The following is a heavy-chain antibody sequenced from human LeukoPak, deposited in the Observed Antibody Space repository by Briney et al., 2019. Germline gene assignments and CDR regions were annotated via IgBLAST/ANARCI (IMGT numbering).Heavy chain of an antibody. CDR2: INHSGST. CDR1: GFTFSSYA. V-gene: IGHV4-34*01. CDR3: ARGANDYAWGSYRRTPYYFDY. Sequence: GSLRLSCAASGFTFSSYAMTWIRQSPGKGLEWIGEINHSGSTSYNPSLKSRVTISVDTSKNQFSLKLSSVTAADTAVYYCARGANDYAWGSYRRTPYYFDYWGQGTLVTVSS. J-gene: IGHJ4*02. D-gene: IGHD3-16*02.